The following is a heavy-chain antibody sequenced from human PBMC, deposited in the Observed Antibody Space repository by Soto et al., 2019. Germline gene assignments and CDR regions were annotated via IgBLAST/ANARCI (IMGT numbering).Heavy chain of an antibody. CDR1: EDGFSSHW. J-gene: IGHJ2*01. Sequence: GVSLKDSWKSSEDGFSSHWIAWVRQMPGKGLEWMGTIYPGDSDTRYSPSFEGRVSMSADESISTAYLQWGSLQASDTAIYYCARGDTYSDYRDFHSWAPGTLVTV. D-gene: IGHD4-17*01. CDR3: ARGDTYSDYRDFHS. V-gene: IGHV5-51*01. CDR2: IYPGDSDT.